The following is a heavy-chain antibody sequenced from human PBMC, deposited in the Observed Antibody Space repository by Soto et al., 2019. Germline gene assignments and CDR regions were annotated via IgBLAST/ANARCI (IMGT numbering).Heavy chain of an antibody. CDR2: ISAYNGNT. V-gene: IGHV1-18*04. CDR1: GYTFTSYG. D-gene: IGHD3-9*01. J-gene: IGHJ6*02. CDR3: ARDQGSYDILTVYSPYYYDSIAV. Sequence: ASVKVSCKASGYTFTSYGISWVRQAPGQGLEWMGWISAYNGNTNYAQKLQGRVTMTTDTSTSTAYMELRSLRSDDTAVYYCARDQGSYDILTVYSPYYYDSIAVCCQATTVTVSS.